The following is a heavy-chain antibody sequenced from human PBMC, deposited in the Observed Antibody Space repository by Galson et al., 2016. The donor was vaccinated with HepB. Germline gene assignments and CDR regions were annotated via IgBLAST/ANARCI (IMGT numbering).Heavy chain of an antibody. CDR2: TSYDGNRK. V-gene: IGHV3-30*18. Sequence: SLRLSCAASGFIFSIHGMHWVRQAPGKGLEWVALTSYDGNRKSYADSVQGRFTIPRDNSKNTLYLQMSSLGTEDTAVYYCAKDHISIGYSHGKGHGMDVWGQGTTVTVSS. CDR3: AKDHISIGYSHGKGHGMDV. D-gene: IGHD6-13*01. CDR1: GFIFSIHG. J-gene: IGHJ6*02.